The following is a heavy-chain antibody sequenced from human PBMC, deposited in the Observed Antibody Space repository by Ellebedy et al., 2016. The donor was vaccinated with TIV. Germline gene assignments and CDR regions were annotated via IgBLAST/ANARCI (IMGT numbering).Heavy chain of an antibody. Sequence: GESLKISXAASGFTFSSYAMSWVRQAPGKGLEWVSAISGSGGSTYYADSVKGRFTISRDNSKNTLYLQMNSLRAEDTAVYYCAKDVATILTYFDYWGQGTLVTVSS. V-gene: IGHV3-23*01. D-gene: IGHD5-12*01. CDR3: AKDVATILTYFDY. CDR1: GFTFSSYA. CDR2: ISGSGGST. J-gene: IGHJ4*02.